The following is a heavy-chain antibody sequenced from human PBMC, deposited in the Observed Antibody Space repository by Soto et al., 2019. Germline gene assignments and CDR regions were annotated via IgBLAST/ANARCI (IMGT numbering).Heavy chain of an antibody. CDR1: GFNSTPYY. CDR3: GRDILGHVDY. Sequence: GGPLRLSCPPSGFNSTPYYISRIRQAPGKGLEWVADMSSKFSYTYYADSVKGRFRISRDNAKNSLYLEMNSLRAEDTAVYYCGRDILGHVDYWGQGTLVTASS. D-gene: IGHD3-16*01. J-gene: IGHJ4*02. V-gene: IGHV3-11*06. CDR2: MSSKFSYT.